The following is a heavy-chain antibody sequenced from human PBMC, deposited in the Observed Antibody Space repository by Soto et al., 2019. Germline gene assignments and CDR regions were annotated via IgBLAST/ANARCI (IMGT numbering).Heavy chain of an antibody. CDR2: VSYDGSNK. Sequence: QVQLVESGGGVVQPGRSLRLSCAASGFTFSSYAMHWVRQAPGTGLEWVAVVSYDGSNKYYGDSVNGRFTISRDNSKNSMYLQMNSLRAEDTAVDYWARDEDWNYQFVDYWGQGTLVTVSS. CDR3: ARDEDWNYQFVDY. V-gene: IGHV3-30-3*01. J-gene: IGHJ4*02. CDR1: GFTFSSYA. D-gene: IGHD1-7*01.